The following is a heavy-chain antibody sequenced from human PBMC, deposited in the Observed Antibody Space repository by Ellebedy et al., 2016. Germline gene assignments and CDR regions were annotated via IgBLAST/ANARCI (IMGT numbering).Heavy chain of an antibody. V-gene: IGHV3-66*01. J-gene: IGHJ4*02. CDR3: ARGNTIPGPEPLDY. CDR2: IYAGGTI. Sequence: GGSLRLSCTTSGFSFADYALVWFRQAPGKGLEWVSVIYAGGTIYYADSVRGRFTISRDNSKNTLYLQMNRLRAEDTAVYYCARGNTIPGPEPLDYWGQGTLITVSS. CDR1: GFSFADYA. D-gene: IGHD1-14*01.